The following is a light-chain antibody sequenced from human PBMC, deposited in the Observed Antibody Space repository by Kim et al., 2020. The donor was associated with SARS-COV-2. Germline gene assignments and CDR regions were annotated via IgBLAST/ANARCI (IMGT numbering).Light chain of an antibody. CDR2: KIS. CDR3: MQAQQFPLT. V-gene: IGKV2-24*01. CDR1: QSLVHRDGNTY. J-gene: IGKJ4*01. Sequence: DIVMTQTPLSSPVTLGQPASISCRYSQSLVHRDGNTYLSWIQQRPGQPPRLLLYKISNRFSGVTDRFRGRGAGTDFTLKISTVEAEGVGVFYCMQAQQFPLTFGGGTQVDI.